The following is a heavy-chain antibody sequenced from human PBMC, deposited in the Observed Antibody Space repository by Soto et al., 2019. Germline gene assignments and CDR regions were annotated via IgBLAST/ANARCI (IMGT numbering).Heavy chain of an antibody. CDR1: GYTFTSYA. Sequence: ASVKVSCKASGYTFTSYAMHWVRQAPGQRLEWMGWMNPNSGNTGYAQKFQGRVTMTRNTSISTAYMELSSLRSEDTAVYYCARDFGVVTADYYYYYMDVWGKGTTVTVSS. CDR2: MNPNSGNT. V-gene: IGHV1-8*02. D-gene: IGHD3-3*01. J-gene: IGHJ6*03. CDR3: ARDFGVVTADYYYYYMDV.